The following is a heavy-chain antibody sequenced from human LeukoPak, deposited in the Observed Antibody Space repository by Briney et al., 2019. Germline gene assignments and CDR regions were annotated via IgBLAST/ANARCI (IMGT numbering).Heavy chain of an antibody. CDR1: GYTFTSSG. J-gene: IGHJ3*01. Sequence: ASVKVSCKASGYTFTSSGISWVRQAPGQGLEWMGWINTYNGNTNYAHNLQGRVTMTTDISTSTAYMELRSLRSDDTAVYYCASLKNSYDSSGYLVTDAFDFWGQGTMVTVSS. V-gene: IGHV1-18*01. CDR3: ASLKNSYDSSGYLVTDAFDF. CDR2: INTYNGNT. D-gene: IGHD3-22*01.